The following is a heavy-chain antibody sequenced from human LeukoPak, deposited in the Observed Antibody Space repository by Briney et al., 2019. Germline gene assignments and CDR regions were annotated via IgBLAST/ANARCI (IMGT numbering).Heavy chain of an antibody. D-gene: IGHD6-19*01. V-gene: IGHV1-3*01. Sequence: ASVKVSCKASGYTFTSYAIHWVRQAPGQRLEWMGWISAGNGNTKYSQNFQGRVTFISNTSATTAFMELSSLRSEDAAVYYCARDYRQWLVPYYYGMDVWGQGTTVTVSS. CDR1: GYTFTSYA. J-gene: IGHJ6*02. CDR3: ARDYRQWLVPYYYGMDV. CDR2: ISAGNGNT.